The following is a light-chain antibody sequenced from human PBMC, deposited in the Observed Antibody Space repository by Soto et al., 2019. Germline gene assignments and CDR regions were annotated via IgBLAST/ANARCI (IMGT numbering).Light chain of an antibody. CDR2: GNS. CDR3: QSYDSRLSGWV. CDR1: SINIGAGYN. V-gene: IGLV1-40*01. Sequence: QSVLTQPPSVSGAPGQRVTISCTGSSINIGAGYNVHWYQQLPGTAPKLLIYGNSNRPSGVPDRFSGSKSGTSASLAITGAQGEDEGDFFWQSYDSRLSGWVFGGGTKVTVL. J-gene: IGLJ3*02.